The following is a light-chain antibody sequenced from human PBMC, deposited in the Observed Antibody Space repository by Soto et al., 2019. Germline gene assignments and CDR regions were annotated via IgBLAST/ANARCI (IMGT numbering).Light chain of an antibody. CDR3: SSYAGRSNYV. J-gene: IGLJ1*01. Sequence: QSALTQPPSASGSPGQSVTISCTGTSSDVGGYNYVSWYQQHPGKAPKLMIYEVNKRPSGVPDRFSGSKSGNTASLTVSGLQAEDEADYYCSSYAGRSNYVFGTGTKVTVL. CDR1: SSDVGGYNY. V-gene: IGLV2-8*01. CDR2: EVN.